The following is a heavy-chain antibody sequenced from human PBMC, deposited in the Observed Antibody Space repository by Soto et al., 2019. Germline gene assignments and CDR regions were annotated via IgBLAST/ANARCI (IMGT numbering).Heavy chain of an antibody. CDR3: ARDPRSRGYLDF. J-gene: IGHJ4*03. Sequence: QVQLVESGGGVVLPGGPLRLSCTASGFTLTNFAMHWVRQAPGKGLEWVALLWHDGSNRYYLDSVKGRFTISRDTSKNTLYLDMTGLRVEDAALYYCARDPRSRGYLDFWGQGTPVTVSS. V-gene: IGHV3-33*01. CDR1: GFTLTNFA. CDR2: LWHDGSNR.